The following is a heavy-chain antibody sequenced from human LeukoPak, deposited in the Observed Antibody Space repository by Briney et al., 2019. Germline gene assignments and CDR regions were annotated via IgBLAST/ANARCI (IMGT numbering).Heavy chain of an antibody. CDR2: SYYTGVT. CDR1: GGSITSSY. J-gene: IGHJ3*02. D-gene: IGHD6-19*01. Sequence: SETLSLTCTVSGGSITSSYWSWIRQPPGKGLEWIGYSYYTGVTNYNPSLKSRVSISVDTSKKQFSLKLSSVTAADTAVYYCARVGAVAGEGAFDIWGQGTMVTVSS. V-gene: IGHV4-59*12. CDR3: ARVGAVAGEGAFDI.